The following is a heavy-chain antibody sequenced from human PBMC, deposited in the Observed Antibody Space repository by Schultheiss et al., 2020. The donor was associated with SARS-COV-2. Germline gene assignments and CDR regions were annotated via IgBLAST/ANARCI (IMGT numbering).Heavy chain of an antibody. V-gene: IGHV4-59*12. J-gene: IGHJ5*02. CDR2: IYYSGST. Sequence: ESLKISCKGSGYSFTSYWIGWVRQMPGKGLEWIGYIYYSGSTNYNPSLKSRVTISVDTSKNQFSLKLSSVTAADTAVYYCARAAGATQFDPWGQGTLVTVSS. D-gene: IGHD1-26*01. CDR1: GYSFTSYW. CDR3: ARAAGATQFDP.